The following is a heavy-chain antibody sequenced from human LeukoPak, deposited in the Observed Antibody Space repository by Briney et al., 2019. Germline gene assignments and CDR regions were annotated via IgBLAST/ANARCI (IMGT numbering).Heavy chain of an antibody. V-gene: IGHV3-23*01. CDR2: ISGSGGST. J-gene: IGHJ6*02. CDR3: AKDVSALSHYYGMDV. CDR1: GFTFSSYA. Sequence: GGSLRLSCAASGFTFSSYAMSWVRQAPGKGLEWVSAISGSGGSTYYADSVKGRFTISRDNSKNTLYLQMNSLRAEDTAVYYCAKDVSALSHYYGMDVWGQGTTVTVSS. D-gene: IGHD2/OR15-2a*01.